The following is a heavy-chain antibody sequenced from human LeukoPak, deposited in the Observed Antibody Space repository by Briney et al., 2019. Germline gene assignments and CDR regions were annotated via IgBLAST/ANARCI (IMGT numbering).Heavy chain of an antibody. J-gene: IGHJ4*02. Sequence: SETLSLTCAVYGGSFSGYYWSWIRQPPGKGLEWIGEINHSGSTNYNPSLKSRVTISVDTSKNQFSLKLCSVTAADTAVYYCARGWYSSSWYYWGQGTLVTVSS. CDR2: INHSGST. D-gene: IGHD6-13*01. CDR3: ARGWYSSSWYY. CDR1: GGSFSGYY. V-gene: IGHV4-34*01.